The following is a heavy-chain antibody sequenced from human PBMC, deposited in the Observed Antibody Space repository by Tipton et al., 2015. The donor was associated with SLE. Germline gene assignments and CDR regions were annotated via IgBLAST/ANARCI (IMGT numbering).Heavy chain of an antibody. CDR3: ARVRKSAADTYYFDY. Sequence: QLVQSGAEVKKPGSSVKVSCKASGGTFSSYAISWVRQAPGQGLEWMGRIIPILGIANYAQKFQGRVTITADKSTSTAYMELSSLRSEDTAVYYCARVRKSAADTYYFDYWGQGTLVTVSS. J-gene: IGHJ4*02. CDR1: GGTFSSYA. CDR2: IIPILGIA. V-gene: IGHV1-69*09. D-gene: IGHD6-13*01.